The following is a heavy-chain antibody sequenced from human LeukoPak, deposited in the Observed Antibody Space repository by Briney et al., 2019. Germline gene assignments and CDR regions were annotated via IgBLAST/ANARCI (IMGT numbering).Heavy chain of an antibody. J-gene: IGHJ4*02. D-gene: IGHD3-16*01. Sequence: PGRSLRLSCAASGFTFSSYAMHWVRQAPGKGLEWVAVISYDGSNKYYADSVKGRFTISRDNSKNTLYLQMNSLRAEDTAVHYCARDITFGGVTDYWGQGTLVTVSS. CDR1: GFTFSSYA. CDR2: ISYDGSNK. V-gene: IGHV3-30-3*01. CDR3: ARDITFGGVTDY.